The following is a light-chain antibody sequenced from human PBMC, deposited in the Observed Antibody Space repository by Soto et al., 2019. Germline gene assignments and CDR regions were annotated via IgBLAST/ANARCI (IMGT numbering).Light chain of an antibody. CDR3: QQYGRSPTT. J-gene: IGKJ1*01. CDR2: DAS. V-gene: IGKV3-20*01. CDR1: QSVSSY. Sequence: DIVLTQSPGTLSLSPGERATLSCRASQSVSSYLAWYQQKPGQAPRLLIYDASNRATGIPARFSGSGSGTDFTLTISRLEPEDFAVYYCQQYGRSPTTFGQGTKVDIK.